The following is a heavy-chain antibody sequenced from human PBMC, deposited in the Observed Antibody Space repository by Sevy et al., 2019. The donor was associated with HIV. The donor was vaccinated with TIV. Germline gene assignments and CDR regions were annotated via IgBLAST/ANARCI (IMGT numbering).Heavy chain of an antibody. CDR3: ARALVAAASS. V-gene: IGHV3-7*01. D-gene: IGHD6-25*01. CDR2: INQGGSEK. Sequence: GGSLRLSCAASGFTFSAYWMHWVRQAPGKGLEWVANINQGGSEKYYVDSVKGRFTISRDNAKNSLFLQMNSLRAEDTAVYDCARALVAAASSWGQGALVTVSS. CDR1: GFTFSAYW. J-gene: IGHJ5*02.